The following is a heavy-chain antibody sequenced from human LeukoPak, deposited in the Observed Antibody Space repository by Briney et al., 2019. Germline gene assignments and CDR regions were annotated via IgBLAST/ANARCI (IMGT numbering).Heavy chain of an antibody. D-gene: IGHD3/OR15-3a*01. CDR1: GFTFSSYS. CDR2: ISSSSSYI. J-gene: IGHJ4*02. CDR3: ARAAATADYNVWTGYATKYFDF. V-gene: IGHV3-21*01. Sequence: GGSLRLSCAASGFTFSSYSMNWVRQAPGKGLEWVSSISSSSSYIYYADSVKGRFTISRDNSKNTLFLQINSLRPDDTAVYYCARAAATADYNVWTGYATKYFDFWGQGTLVTVSS.